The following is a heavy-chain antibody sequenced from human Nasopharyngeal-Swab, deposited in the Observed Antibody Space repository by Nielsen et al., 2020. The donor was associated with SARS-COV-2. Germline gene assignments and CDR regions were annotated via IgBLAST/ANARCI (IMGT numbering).Heavy chain of an antibody. CDR1: GGSISSYY. V-gene: IGHV4-59*01. CDR3: ATYTSITMVRGVIGWFDP. CDR2: IYYSGST. J-gene: IGHJ5*02. Sequence: SETLSLTFTVSGGSISSYYWSWIRQPPGKGLEWIGYIYYSGSTNYNPSLKSRVTISVDTSKNQFSLKLSSVTAADTAVYYCATYTSITMVRGVIGWFDPWGQGTLVTVSS. D-gene: IGHD3-10*01.